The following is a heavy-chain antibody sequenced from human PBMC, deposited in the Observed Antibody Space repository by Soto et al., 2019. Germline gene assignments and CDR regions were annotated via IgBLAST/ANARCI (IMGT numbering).Heavy chain of an antibody. CDR3: AKGGESSSYYYAMHV. D-gene: IGHD3-10*01. CDR1: GFTFSDYA. V-gene: IGHV3-23*01. Sequence: HPGGSLRLSCAVSGFTFSDYAMSWVRQAPGKGLEWVSSLSGSGSSTYYADSVSGRFTISRDNLKNTVYLQMNSLRVEDTAIYYCAKGGESSSYYYAMHVWGQGTRVTVSS. J-gene: IGHJ6*02. CDR2: LSGSGSST.